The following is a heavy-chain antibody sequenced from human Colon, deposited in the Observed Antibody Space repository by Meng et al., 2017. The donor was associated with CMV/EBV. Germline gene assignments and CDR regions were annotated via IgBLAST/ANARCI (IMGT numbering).Heavy chain of an antibody. V-gene: IGHV4-39*01. J-gene: IGHJ4*02. CDR1: GGSISSRSYY. D-gene: IGHD2-21*01. CDR3: ARGNLGMIAIPLDS. CDR2: IYYSGST. Sequence: SETLSLTCTVSGGSISSRSYYWDWLRQPPGQGLEWIGSIYYSGSTNYNPSLKSRLTISVDKSKNQFSLKLTSVTAADTAVYYCARGNLGMIAIPLDSWGQGTLVTVSS.